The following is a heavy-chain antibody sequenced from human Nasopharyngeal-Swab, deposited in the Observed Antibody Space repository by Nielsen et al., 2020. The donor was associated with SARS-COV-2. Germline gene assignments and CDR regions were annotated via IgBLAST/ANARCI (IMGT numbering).Heavy chain of an antibody. D-gene: IGHD5-12*01. CDR2: INPNSGGT. CDR1: GYTFTGYY. J-gene: IGHJ5*02. Sequence: ASVKVSCKASGYTFTGYYMHWVRQAPGQGLEWMGRINPNSGGTNSAQKFQGRVTMTRDTSISTAYMELSRLRSDDTAVYYCARAKGAIVATIRVWGFDPWGQGTLVTVSS. CDR3: ARAKGAIVATIRVWGFDP. V-gene: IGHV1-2*06.